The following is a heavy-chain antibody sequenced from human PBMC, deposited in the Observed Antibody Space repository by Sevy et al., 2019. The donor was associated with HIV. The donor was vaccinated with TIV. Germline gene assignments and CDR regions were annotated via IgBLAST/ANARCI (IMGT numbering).Heavy chain of an antibody. J-gene: IGHJ4*02. CDR1: GGSISSGDYY. Sequence: SLTCTVSGGSISSGDYYWSWIRQPPGKGLEWIGYIYYSGTTYNNPSLKSRVTISVDTSKNQFSQKLSSVTAADTAVYYCARVKATYYYDSSGYLDYWGQGTLVTVSS. V-gene: IGHV4-30-4*01. CDR3: ARVKATYYYDSSGYLDY. D-gene: IGHD3-22*01. CDR2: IYYSGTT.